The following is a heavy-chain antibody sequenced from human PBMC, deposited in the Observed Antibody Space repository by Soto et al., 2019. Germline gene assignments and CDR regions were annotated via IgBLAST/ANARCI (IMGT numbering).Heavy chain of an antibody. CDR1: GGTFSSYA. V-gene: IGHV1-69*13. CDR2: IIPIFGTA. D-gene: IGHD3-22*01. J-gene: IGHJ5*02. CDR3: ASSSYYDSSGYYLTFLWFNP. Sequence: AASVKVSCKASGGTFSSYAISWVRQAPGQGLEWMGGIIPIFGTANYAQKFQGRVTITADESTSTAYMELSSLRSEDTAVYYCASSSYYDSSGYYLTFLWFNPWGQGTLVTVSS.